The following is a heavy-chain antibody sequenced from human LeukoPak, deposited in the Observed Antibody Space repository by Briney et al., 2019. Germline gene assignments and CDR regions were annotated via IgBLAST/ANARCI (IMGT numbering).Heavy chain of an antibody. V-gene: IGHV1-2*06. CDR1: GYTFTGYY. J-gene: IGHJ5*02. CDR2: INPNSGGT. Sequence: GASVKVPCKASGYTFTGYYMHWVRQAPGQGLEWMGRINPNSGGTNYAQKFQGRVTMTRDTSISTAYMELSRLRSDDTAVYYCARIEWELLNAGSWGQGTLVTVSS. D-gene: IGHD1-26*01. CDR3: ARIEWELLNAGS.